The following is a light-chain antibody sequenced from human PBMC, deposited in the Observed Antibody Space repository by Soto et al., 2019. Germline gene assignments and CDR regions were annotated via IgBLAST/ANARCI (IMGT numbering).Light chain of an antibody. J-gene: IGLJ2*01. CDR3: QSYDSGLSGSKV. V-gene: IGLV1-40*01. CDR2: DTT. CDR1: SSNIGACFD. Sequence: QSVLTQPPSVSGAPGQRVTISCTGSSSNIGACFDVHWYQQLPGTAPKLLISDTTNRPSGVPDRFSGSKSGTSASLAITGLQAEDEADYYCQSYDSGLSGSKVFGGGTKVTVL.